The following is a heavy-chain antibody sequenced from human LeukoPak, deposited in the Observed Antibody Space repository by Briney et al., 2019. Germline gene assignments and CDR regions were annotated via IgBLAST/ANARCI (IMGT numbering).Heavy chain of an antibody. CDR3: ARGSTHYDVLTGYRYYFDY. V-gene: IGHV3-20*04. CDR1: GFTFDDYG. Sequence: PGGSLRLSCAASGFTFDDYGMSWVRQAPGKGLEWVSGINWNGDNTNYADSLKGRFTISRDNAKNSLYLQMNSLRAEDTALYYCARGSTHYDVLTGYRYYFDYWGQGTLVTVSS. D-gene: IGHD3-9*01. CDR2: INWNGDNT. J-gene: IGHJ4*02.